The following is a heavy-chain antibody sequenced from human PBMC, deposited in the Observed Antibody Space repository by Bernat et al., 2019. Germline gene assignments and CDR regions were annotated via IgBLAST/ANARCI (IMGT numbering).Heavy chain of an antibody. Sequence: QVQLQESGPGLVKPSQTLSLSCTVSGGSISSGGYYWSWIRQLSGKGLEWIGYIYYSGSTNYNPSLKSRVTIAVDTSKNQFSLKLSSVTAADTAVYYCARSGRTGAEYFQHWGQGTLVTVSS. CDR2: IYYSGST. D-gene: IGHD1-26*01. CDR3: ARSGRTGAEYFQH. J-gene: IGHJ1*01. CDR1: GGSISSGGYY. V-gene: IGHV4-61*08.